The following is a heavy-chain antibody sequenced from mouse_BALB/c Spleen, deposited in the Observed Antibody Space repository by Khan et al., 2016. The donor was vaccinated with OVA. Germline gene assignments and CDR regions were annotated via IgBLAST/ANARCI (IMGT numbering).Heavy chain of an antibody. V-gene: IGHV1S135*01. CDR2: IDPFNGGT. CDR3: ARGAFGY. Sequence: VQLQQSGPELMKPGASVNISCKASGYSFTSYYIHWVRQSHGKSLEWIGYIDPFNGGTDYNQKFKGKATLTVDQSSSTAYMHLSSLTSEDSAVYYCARGAFGYWGQGTLVTVSA. CDR1: GYSFTSYY. J-gene: IGHJ3*01.